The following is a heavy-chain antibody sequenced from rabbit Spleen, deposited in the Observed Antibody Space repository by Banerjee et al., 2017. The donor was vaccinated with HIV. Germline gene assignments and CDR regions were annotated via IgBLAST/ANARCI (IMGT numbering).Heavy chain of an antibody. CDR2: INAATAKP. D-gene: IGHD1-1*01. J-gene: IGHJ4*01. Sequence: QEQLVESGGGLVQPEGSLTLTCKASGFSFDDSDVMCWVRQAPGKGLEWIACINAATAKPVYATWAKGRFTISRPSSTTVTLRMTSLTAADTATYFCARDLVGVIGWNFYLWGPGTLVTVS. CDR3: ARDLVGVIGWNFYL. V-gene: IGHV1S45*01. CDR1: GFSFDDSDV.